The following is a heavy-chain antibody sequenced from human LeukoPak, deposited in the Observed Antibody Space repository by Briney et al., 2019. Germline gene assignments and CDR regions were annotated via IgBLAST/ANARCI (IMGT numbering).Heavy chain of an antibody. CDR2: IYTSASGST. D-gene: IGHD5-12*01. V-gene: IGHV4-4*07. CDR3: ARDLKWGYGTEY. J-gene: IGHJ4*02. Sequence: SETLSLTCTVSGGSISDYYWSWIRQPAGKGLEWIGHIYTSASGSTNYNPSLKSRVTMSVDTSKNQLSLRLSSVTAADTAVYYCARDLKWGYGTEYWGQGTLVTVSS. CDR1: GGSISDYY.